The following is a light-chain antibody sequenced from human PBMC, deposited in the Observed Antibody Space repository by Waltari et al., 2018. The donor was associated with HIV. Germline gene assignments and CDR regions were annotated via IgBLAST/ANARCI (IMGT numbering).Light chain of an antibody. V-gene: IGKV3-20*01. CDR3: QQYGSSPRT. CDR2: GAA. J-gene: IGKJ1*01. Sequence: EIVLTHSPGTLSLSPGDRATLSCRASQSVSSSYLAWYQQTPGQAPRLLIYGAASRATGIPDRFSGSGSGTDFTLTISRLEPEDFAVYYCQQYGSSPRTFGQGTKVEIK. CDR1: QSVSSSY.